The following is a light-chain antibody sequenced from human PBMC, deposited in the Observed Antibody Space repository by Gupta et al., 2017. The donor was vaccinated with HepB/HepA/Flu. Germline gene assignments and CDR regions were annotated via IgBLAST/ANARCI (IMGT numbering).Light chain of an antibody. CDR1: QDISNY. J-gene: IGKJ1*01. CDR3: QQYDSLPPWT. V-gene: IGKV1-33*01. Sequence: ILMPQSPSSLSASVGDRVTITCQASQDISNYLNWYQQKPGKAPKLLIYDSINMETGVPSRFSGSGSGTDFTFTISRLEPEDSAIYYCQQYDSLPPWTFGQGTKVEIK. CDR2: DSI.